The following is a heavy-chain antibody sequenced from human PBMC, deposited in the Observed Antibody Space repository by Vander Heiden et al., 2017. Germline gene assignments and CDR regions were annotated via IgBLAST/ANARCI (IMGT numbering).Heavy chain of an antibody. Sequence: DVQLVESAGGLLQPGLSLRLACAASGFAFSSYQMNWAGQAPGKGMEWGSYLSSSGSIIYYADTVKGRFNISRDNAKNSLYLNINSMRAEDTAVYYCARDGASRDDYVWGSHRYLGGFDYWGHGTMVTVSS. CDR2: LSSSGSII. J-gene: IGHJ4*01. V-gene: IGHV3-48*03. CDR3: ARDGASRDDYVWGSHRYLGGFDY. CDR1: GFAFSSYQ. D-gene: IGHD3-16*02.